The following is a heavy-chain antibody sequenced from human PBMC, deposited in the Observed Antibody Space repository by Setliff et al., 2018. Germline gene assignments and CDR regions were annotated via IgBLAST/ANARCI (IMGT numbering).Heavy chain of an antibody. D-gene: IGHD3-3*01. Sequence: ASVKVSCKASGYTFTSYDINWVRQATGQGLEWMGWMNPNSGNTGYAQKFQGRVTITRNTSISTAYMELSSLRSEDTAVYYCARGRRGNYDFWSGYSNWFDPWGQGTLGTVSS. CDR2: MNPNSGNT. CDR3: ARGRRGNYDFWSGYSNWFDP. CDR1: GYTFTSYD. J-gene: IGHJ5*02. V-gene: IGHV1-8*03.